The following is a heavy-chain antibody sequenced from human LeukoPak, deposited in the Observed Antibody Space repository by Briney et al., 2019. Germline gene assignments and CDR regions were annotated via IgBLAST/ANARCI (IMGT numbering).Heavy chain of an antibody. CDR2: IRYDGSNK. D-gene: IGHD6-19*01. CDR3: AKSGAQWPDC. CDR1: GFTLSSYG. V-gene: IGHV3-30*02. J-gene: IGHJ4*02. Sequence: PGGSLRLSRAASGFTLSSYGMHWVPQAPGKGLEGVAFIRYDGSNKYYADSLKGRFTFSRDNSKNTLYLHMYTLRAEDTRLYYCAKSGAQWPDCWGQGTLVTVSS.